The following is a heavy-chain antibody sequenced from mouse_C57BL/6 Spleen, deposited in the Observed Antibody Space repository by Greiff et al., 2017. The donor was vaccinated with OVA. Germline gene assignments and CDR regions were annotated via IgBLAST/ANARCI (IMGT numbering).Heavy chain of an antibody. D-gene: IGHD3-2*02. CDR1: GYAFTNYL. CDR2: INPGSGGT. J-gene: IGHJ2*01. CDR3: ASGEAFDY. V-gene: IGHV1-54*01. Sequence: QVQLQQSGAELVRPGTSVKVSCKASGYAFTNYLIEWVKQRPGQGLEWIGVINPGSGGTNYNEKFKGKATLTADKSSSPAYMQLSSLTSEDSAVYFCASGEAFDYWGQGTTLTVSS.